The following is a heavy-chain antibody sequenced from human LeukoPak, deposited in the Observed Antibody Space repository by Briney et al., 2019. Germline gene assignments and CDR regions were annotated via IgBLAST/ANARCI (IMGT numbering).Heavy chain of an antibody. Sequence: PGGSLRLSCAASGFTFTKYWMTWVRQAPGKGLEWVSYISSSSSTIYYADSVKGRFTISRDNAKNSLYLQMNSLRAEDTAVYYCARDFPIYNWNYIDYWGQGTLVTVSS. J-gene: IGHJ4*02. D-gene: IGHD1-20*01. CDR1: GFTFTKYW. CDR2: ISSSSSTI. V-gene: IGHV3-48*01. CDR3: ARDFPIYNWNYIDY.